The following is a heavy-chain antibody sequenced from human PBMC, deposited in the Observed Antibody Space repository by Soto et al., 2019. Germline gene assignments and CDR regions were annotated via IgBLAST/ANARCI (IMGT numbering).Heavy chain of an antibody. CDR2: IIPILGIA. CDR3: ARGAYYDSWSDY. D-gene: IGHD3-22*01. V-gene: IGHV1-69*02. CDR1: GGTFSSYT. J-gene: IGHJ4*02. Sequence: QVQLVQSGAEVKKPGSSVMVSCKASGGTFSSYTISWVRQAPGQGLEWMGRIIPILGIANYAQKFQGRVTITADKSTSTAYMELSSLRSEDTAVYYCARGAYYDSWSDYWGQGTLVTVSS.